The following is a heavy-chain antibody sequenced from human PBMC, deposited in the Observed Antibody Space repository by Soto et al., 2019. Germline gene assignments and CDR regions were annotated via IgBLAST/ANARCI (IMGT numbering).Heavy chain of an antibody. CDR3: AFRLRFLEWLSFDY. CDR2: IIPIFGTA. CDR1: GGTFSSYA. J-gene: IGHJ4*02. Sequence: VASVKVSCKASGGTFSSYAISWVRQAPGQGLEWMGGIIPIFGTANYAQKFQGRVTITADESTSTAYMELSSLRSEDTAVYYCAFRLRFLEWLSFDYWGQGTLVTVSS. V-gene: IGHV1-69*13. D-gene: IGHD3-3*01.